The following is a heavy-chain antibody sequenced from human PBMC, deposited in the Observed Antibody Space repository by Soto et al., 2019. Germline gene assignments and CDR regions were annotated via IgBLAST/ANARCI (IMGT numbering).Heavy chain of an antibody. CDR3: ARANWFFDY. V-gene: IGHV4-59*13. CDR1: GGSINNNY. Sequence: QVQLQESGPGLVKPSETLSLTCTVSGGSINNNYWSWIRQPPGQGLEWIGYIYYSGSTNYNPSLKRLVTMSVDTSKNQFPLKLSSLTAADTAIYYCARANWFFDYWGQGTLVTVSS. J-gene: IGHJ4*02. CDR2: IYYSGST. D-gene: IGHD7-27*01.